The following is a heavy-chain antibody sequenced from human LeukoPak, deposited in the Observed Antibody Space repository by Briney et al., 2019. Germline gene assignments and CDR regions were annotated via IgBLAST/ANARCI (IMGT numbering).Heavy chain of an antibody. CDR1: GGSISIGSYY. Sequence: SETLPLTCTVSGGSISIGSYYWSWIRQPAGKGLEWIGRIYTSGSTHYNPSLKSRVTISVDTSKNQFSLNLNSVTAADTAVYYCARAVGSSESNWFDPWGQGTLATVSS. D-gene: IGHD6-19*01. V-gene: IGHV4-61*02. CDR3: ARAVGSSESNWFDP. J-gene: IGHJ5*02. CDR2: IYTSGST.